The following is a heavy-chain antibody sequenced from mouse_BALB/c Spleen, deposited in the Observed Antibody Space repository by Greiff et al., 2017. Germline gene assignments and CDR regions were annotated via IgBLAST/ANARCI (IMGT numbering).Heavy chain of an antibody. D-gene: IGHD2-4*01. CDR3: TRFYYDYDEGYFDV. CDR2: INPSNGGT. J-gene: IGHJ1*01. Sequence: VKLMESGAELVKPGASVKLSCKASGYTFTSYYMYWVKQRPGQGLEWIGEINPSNGGTNFNEKFKSKATLTVDKSSSTAYMQLSSLTSEDSAVYYCTRFYYDYDEGYFDVWGAGTTVTVSS. V-gene: IGHV1S81*02. CDR1: GYTFTSYY.